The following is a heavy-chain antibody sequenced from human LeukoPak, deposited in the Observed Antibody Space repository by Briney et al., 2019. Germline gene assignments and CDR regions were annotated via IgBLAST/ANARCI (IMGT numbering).Heavy chain of an antibody. J-gene: IGHJ4*02. Sequence: GGSPRLSCAASGFNFSIFGMHWVRQDLGEGREWVAYIGYTGTNTYYADSVKGRFTISRDNSKNTVHLQMNSLRAADTALYSCARDLTGKYYIAYWGQGTMVTVSS. CDR2: IGYTGTNT. V-gene: IGHV3-30*02. CDR1: GFNFSIFG. CDR3: ARDLTGKYYIAY. D-gene: IGHD2/OR15-2a*01.